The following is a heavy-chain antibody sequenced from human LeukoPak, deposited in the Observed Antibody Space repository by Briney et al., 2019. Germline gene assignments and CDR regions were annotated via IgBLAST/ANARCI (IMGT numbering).Heavy chain of an antibody. CDR3: AGYGLGDSSGYYTYFDY. D-gene: IGHD3-22*01. J-gene: IGHJ4*02. V-gene: IGHV5-51*01. CDR1: GYSFTSYW. CDR2: IYPGDSDT. Sequence: GESLKISCKGSGYSFTSYWIGWVRQMPGKGLEWMGVIYPGDSDTRYSPSFQGQVTISADKSISTAYLQWSSLKASDTAMYYCAGYGLGDSSGYYTYFDYWGQGTLVTVSS.